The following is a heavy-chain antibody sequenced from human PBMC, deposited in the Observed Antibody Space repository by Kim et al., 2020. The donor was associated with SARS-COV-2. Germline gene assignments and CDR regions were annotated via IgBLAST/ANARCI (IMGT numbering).Heavy chain of an antibody. Sequence: GGSLRLSCAASGFTFSNTWMTWVRQAPGKGLECVGRIKNEAQGATTDYAAPVKGRFTISRDDSKNTLYLQMNSLKIEDTAVYYCTTDATPTLSNYFDYWGQGTLVTVSS. CDR2: IKNEAQGATT. V-gene: IGHV3-15*01. CDR1: GFTFSNTW. J-gene: IGHJ4*02. CDR3: TTDATPTLSNYFDY. D-gene: IGHD2-15*01.